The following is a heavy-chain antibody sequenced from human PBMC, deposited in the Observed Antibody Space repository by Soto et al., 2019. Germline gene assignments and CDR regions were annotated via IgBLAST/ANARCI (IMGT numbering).Heavy chain of an antibody. CDR3: AAARGRYDFWNYYGMDV. CDR1: GFTFTSSA. D-gene: IGHD3-3*01. V-gene: IGHV1-58*01. Sequence: QLQLVQSGPEVKKPGTSVKVSCKASGFTFTSSAVQWVRQARGQRLEWIGWIVVGSGNTNYAQKFQERVTITRDMSTSTAYMELSSLRSEDTAVYYCAAARGRYDFWNYYGMDVWGQGTTVTVSS. CDR2: IVVGSGNT. J-gene: IGHJ6*02.